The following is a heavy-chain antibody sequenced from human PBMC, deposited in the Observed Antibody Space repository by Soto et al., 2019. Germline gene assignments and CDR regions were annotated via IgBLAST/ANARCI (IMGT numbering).Heavy chain of an antibody. J-gene: IGHJ4*02. CDR1: GGSISSSSYY. V-gene: IGHV4-39*01. D-gene: IGHD4-17*01. Sequence: SETLSLTCTVSGGSISSSSYYWGWIRQPPGKGLEWIGSIYYSGSTYYNPSLKSRVTISVDTSKNQFSLKLSSVTAADTAVYYCARRGNGDYGDFDYWGQGTLVTVSS. CDR3: ARRGNGDYGDFDY. CDR2: IYYSGST.